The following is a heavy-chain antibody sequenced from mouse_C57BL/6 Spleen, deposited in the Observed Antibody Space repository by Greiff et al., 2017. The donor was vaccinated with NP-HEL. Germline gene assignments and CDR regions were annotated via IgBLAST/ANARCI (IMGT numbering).Heavy chain of an antibody. V-gene: IGHV1-18*01. CDR1: GYTFTDYN. CDR3: ARALGREAY. Sequence: EVQGVESGPELVKPGASVKIPCKASGYTFTDYNMDWVKQSHGKSLEWIGDINPNNGGTIYNQKFKGKATLTVDKSSSTAYMELRSLTSEDTAVYYCARALGREAYWGQGTLVTVSA. D-gene: IGHD4-1*01. CDR2: INPNNGGT. J-gene: IGHJ3*01.